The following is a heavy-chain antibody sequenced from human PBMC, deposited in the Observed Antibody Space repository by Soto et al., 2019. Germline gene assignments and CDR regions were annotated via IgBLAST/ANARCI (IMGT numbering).Heavy chain of an antibody. J-gene: IGHJ3*02. D-gene: IGHD5-18*01. CDR2: ISYDGSNK. Sequence: GGSLRLSCAASGFTFSSYAMHWVRQAPGKGLEWVAVISYDGSNKYYADSVKGRFTISRDNSKNTLYLQMNSLRAEDTAVYYCARDVDTAMATGSGAFDIWGQGTMVTVSS. V-gene: IGHV3-30-3*01. CDR1: GFTFSSYA. CDR3: ARDVDTAMATGSGAFDI.